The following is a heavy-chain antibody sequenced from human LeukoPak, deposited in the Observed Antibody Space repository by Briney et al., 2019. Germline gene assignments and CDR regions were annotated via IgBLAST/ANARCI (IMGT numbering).Heavy chain of an antibody. V-gene: IGHV1-18*01. Sequence: ASVKVSCKASGYTFTSYGINWVRQAPGEGLEWMGWISADNGNTNYAQKFQGRVTMTTDTSTSTAYMELRSLRSDDTAVYYCASLSGYSSRGYLWPTDCWGRGTRFTVSS. CDR3: ASLSGYSSRGYLWPTDC. CDR1: GYTFTSYG. CDR2: ISADNGNT. J-gene: IGHJ4*02. D-gene: IGHD6-13*01.